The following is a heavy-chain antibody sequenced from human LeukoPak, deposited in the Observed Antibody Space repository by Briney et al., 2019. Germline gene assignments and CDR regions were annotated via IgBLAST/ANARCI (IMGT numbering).Heavy chain of an antibody. CDR1: GYTFTRFV. Sequence: GASVKVSCKASGYTFTRFVINWVRQAPGQGPEWMGWINTITGNPTYAQGFTGRFVFSLDTSVSTAYLQINSLKADDTAVYYCARDQDFRSGQYSRDFDYWGQGTLVTVSS. D-gene: IGHD3-3*01. V-gene: IGHV7-4-1*02. CDR3: ARDQDFRSGQYSRDFDY. J-gene: IGHJ4*02. CDR2: INTITGNP.